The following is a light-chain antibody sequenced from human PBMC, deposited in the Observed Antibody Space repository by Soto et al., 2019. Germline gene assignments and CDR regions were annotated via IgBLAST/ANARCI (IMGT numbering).Light chain of an antibody. V-gene: IGKV1-39*01. J-gene: IGKJ1*01. Sequence: DIQMTQSPSSLSASVGDRVTITCRASQSIAGYLNWYQQKPGKAPDLLIYGASSLQSGVPSRFSGSGSGTDFTLTISSLHPEDFATYYCQQSYSTPRTFGQGTKVEIK. CDR3: QQSYSTPRT. CDR2: GAS. CDR1: QSIAGY.